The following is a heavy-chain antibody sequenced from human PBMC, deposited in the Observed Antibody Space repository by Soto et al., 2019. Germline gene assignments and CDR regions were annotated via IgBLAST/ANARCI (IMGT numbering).Heavy chain of an antibody. J-gene: IGHJ5*02. CDR3: ARTIPNSGSYFPDH. V-gene: IGHV1-18*01. Sequence: ASVKVSCKAPGYTFTSYGISLVRRTRGQGLEWMGWISAYNGNTNYAQKLQGRVTMTTDTSTSTAYMELRSLRSDDTAVYYCARTIPNSGSYFPDHWGQGTLVTVSA. CDR2: ISAYNGNT. D-gene: IGHD1-26*01. CDR1: GYTFTSYG.